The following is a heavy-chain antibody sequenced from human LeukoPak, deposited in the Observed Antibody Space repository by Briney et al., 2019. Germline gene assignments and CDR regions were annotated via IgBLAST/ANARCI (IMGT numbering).Heavy chain of an antibody. V-gene: IGHV1-2*02. D-gene: IGHD5-18*01. Sequence: ASVKVSCKASGYTFTGYYMHWVRQAPGQGLEWMGWINPNSGGTNYAQKFQGRVTMTRDTSISTAYMELSRLRSDDAAVYYCARDNGGTAMAYYYYYYMDVWGKGTTVTISS. CDR3: ARDNGGTAMAYYYYYYMDV. CDR1: GYTFTGYY. J-gene: IGHJ6*03. CDR2: INPNSGGT.